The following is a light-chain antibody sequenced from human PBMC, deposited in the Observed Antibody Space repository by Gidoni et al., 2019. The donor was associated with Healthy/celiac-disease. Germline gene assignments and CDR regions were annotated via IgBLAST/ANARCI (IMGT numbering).Light chain of an antibody. V-gene: IGKV1-39*01. CDR2: AAS. CDR3: QQSYSTSCS. Sequence: IQMTQSPSSLSASVGDRVTITCRASQSISSYLNCYQQKPGKAPKLLIYAASSLQSGVPSRFSGSGSGTDFTLTISSLQPEDFATYYCQQSYSTSCSFGQGTKLEIK. J-gene: IGKJ2*04. CDR1: QSISSY.